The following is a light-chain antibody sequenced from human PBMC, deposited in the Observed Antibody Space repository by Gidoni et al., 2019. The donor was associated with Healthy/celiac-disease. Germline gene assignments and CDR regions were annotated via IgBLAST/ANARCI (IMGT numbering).Light chain of an antibody. Sequence: AIQMPQSPSSLSASVGDRVTITCRASQGIRHDLGWYQQKPGKAPKLLIYAASSLQSGVPSRLSGSGSGTDFTLTISSLQHEDFATYYWLQDYNYPLTFGGGTKVEIK. J-gene: IGKJ4*02. CDR1: QGIRHD. CDR2: AAS. CDR3: LQDYNYPLT. V-gene: IGKV1-6*01.